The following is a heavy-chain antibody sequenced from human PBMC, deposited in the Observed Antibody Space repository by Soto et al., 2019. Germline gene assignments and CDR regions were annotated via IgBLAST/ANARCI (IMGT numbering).Heavy chain of an antibody. D-gene: IGHD6-6*01. Sequence: SETLSLTCTVSGAYISSRDYYWSWIRQDPGRGLEWIGYIFYSGSTYYNPSLKSRVTISVDTSKNQFSLKLSSVTAADTAMYYCARLRQLGVFDPWGQGTLVTVSS. CDR2: IFYSGST. CDR1: GAYISSRDYY. V-gene: IGHV4-31*03. CDR3: ARLRQLGVFDP. J-gene: IGHJ5*02.